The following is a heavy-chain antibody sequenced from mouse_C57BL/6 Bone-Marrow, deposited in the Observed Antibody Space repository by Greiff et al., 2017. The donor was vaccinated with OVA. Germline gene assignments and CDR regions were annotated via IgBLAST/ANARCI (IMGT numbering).Heavy chain of an antibody. CDR2: INPSSGYT. CDR1: GYTFTSYW. Sequence: QVQLQQSGAELAKPGASVKLSCKASGYTFTSYWMHWVKQRPGQGLEWIGYINPSSGYTKYNQKFKDKATLTADKSSSTAYMQLSSLTSEDSAVYYLAAEGVRYYGSGGFAYWGQGTRVTVSA. D-gene: IGHD1-1*01. CDR3: AAEGVRYYGSGGFAY. V-gene: IGHV1-7*01. J-gene: IGHJ3*01.